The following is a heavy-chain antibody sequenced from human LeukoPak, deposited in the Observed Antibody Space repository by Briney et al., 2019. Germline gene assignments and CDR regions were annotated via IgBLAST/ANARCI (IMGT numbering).Heavy chain of an antibody. CDR2: INSDGSST. V-gene: IGHV3-74*01. CDR3: AREHYDWGSGYNWFDP. J-gene: IGHJ5*02. CDR1: GFTFSSYA. D-gene: IGHD7-27*01. Sequence: GGSLRLSCAASGFTFSSYAMHWVRQAPGKGLVWVSRINSDGSSTSYADSVKGRFTISRDNAKNTLYLQMNSLRAEDTAVYYCAREHYDWGSGYNWFDPWGQRTLVTVSS.